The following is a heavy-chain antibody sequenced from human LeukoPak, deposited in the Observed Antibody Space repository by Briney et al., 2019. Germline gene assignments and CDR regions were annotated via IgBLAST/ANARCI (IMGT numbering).Heavy chain of an antibody. D-gene: IGHD4-17*01. Sequence: ASVKVSCKASGGTFSSYAISWVRQAPGQGLEWMGRIIPIFGIANYAQKFQGRVTITVDKSTSTAYMELSSLRSEDTAVYYCARENYGDYEPHRDYWGQGTLVTVSS. CDR2: IIPIFGIA. CDR3: ARENYGDYEPHRDY. J-gene: IGHJ4*02. CDR1: GGTFSSYA. V-gene: IGHV1-69*04.